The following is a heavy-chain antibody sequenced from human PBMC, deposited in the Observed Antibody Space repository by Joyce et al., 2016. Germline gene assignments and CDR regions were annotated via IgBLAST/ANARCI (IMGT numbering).Heavy chain of an antibody. J-gene: IGHJ4*02. CDR3: LFGGTD. D-gene: IGHD3-10*01. CDR1: GYTFTTFY. Sequence: QVTLVQSGAEVKKPGASVKVSCKLSGYTFTTFYVHWVRQAPGQGLECVGWIDPKSGATDYAQRCQGRVRMTRDTSISTAYMELGGLRSDDTAMYYCLFGGTDWGQGTLVTVSS. CDR2: IDPKSGAT. V-gene: IGHV1-2*02.